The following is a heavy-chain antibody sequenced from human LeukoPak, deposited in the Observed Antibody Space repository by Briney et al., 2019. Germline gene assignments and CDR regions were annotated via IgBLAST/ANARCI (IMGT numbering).Heavy chain of an antibody. J-gene: IGHJ4*02. D-gene: IGHD3-3*01. CDR1: GYTFTGYY. CDR3: ARKKDYTYYFDY. V-gene: IGHV1-2*02. CDR2: INPNSGGT. Sequence: ASVKVSCKASGYTFTGYYMHWVRQAPGQGLEWMGWINPNSGGTNYAQKFQGRVTMTRDTSISTAYMELSRLRSDDTAVYYCARKKDYTYYFDYWGQETLVTVSS.